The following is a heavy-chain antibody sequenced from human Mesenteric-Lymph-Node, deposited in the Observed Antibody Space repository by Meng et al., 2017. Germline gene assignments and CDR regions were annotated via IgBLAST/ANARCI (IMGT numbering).Heavy chain of an antibody. CDR3: ASFDHIPRRNYFDY. J-gene: IGHJ4*02. Sequence: QVALQESGPGQVKPSGTLSLTCAVSGGSISSSNWWSWVRQPPGKGLEWIGEIYHSGSTNYNPSLKSRVTISVDKSKNQFSLNLNSMTAADTAVYYCASFDHIPRRNYFDYWGQGTLVTVSS. D-gene: IGHD2-21*01. V-gene: IGHV4-4*02. CDR1: GGSISSSNW. CDR2: IYHSGST.